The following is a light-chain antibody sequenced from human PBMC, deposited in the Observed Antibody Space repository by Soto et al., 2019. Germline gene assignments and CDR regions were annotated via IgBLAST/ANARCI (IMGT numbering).Light chain of an antibody. CDR3: MQGLQDLT. J-gene: IGKJ5*01. CDR1: QSLLYSNGYNY. CDR2: LAS. V-gene: IGKV2-28*01. Sequence: IVMTQSPLSLPVTPGEPASISCRSSQSLLYSNGYNYLDWYLQRPGQSPQLLIYLASNRAPGVPDRFSGSGSGTDFTLKISRVEAKDVGVYYCMQGLQDLTFGQGTRLEIQ.